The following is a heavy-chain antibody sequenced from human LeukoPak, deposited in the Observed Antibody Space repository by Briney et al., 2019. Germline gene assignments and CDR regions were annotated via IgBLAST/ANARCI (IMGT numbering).Heavy chain of an antibody. CDR2: IIPILGIA. J-gene: IGHJ6*02. CDR1: GCTFSSYA. D-gene: IGHD3-9*01. CDR3: ARDQYYDILTGYFDYYYGMDV. Sequence: SVKVSCKASGCTFSSYAISWVRQAPGQGLEWMGRIIPILGIANYAQKFQGRVTITADKSTSTAYMELSSLRSEDTAVYYCARDQYYDILTGYFDYYYGMDVWGQGTTVTVSS. V-gene: IGHV1-69*04.